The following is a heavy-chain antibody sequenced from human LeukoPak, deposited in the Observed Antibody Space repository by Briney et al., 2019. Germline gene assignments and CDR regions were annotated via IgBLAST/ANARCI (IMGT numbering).Heavy chain of an antibody. J-gene: IGHJ6*02. D-gene: IGHD4-17*01. Sequence: GGSLRLSCAASGFTFRSYEMNWVRQAPGKGLEWISYISPSGSIIFYADSVKGRFTISRDNAKNSLYLQMNSLRAEDTAVYYCARDTVTTFRFRDYYYCGMDVWGQGTTVTVSS. CDR3: ARDTVTTFRFRDYYYCGMDV. CDR1: GFTFRSYE. V-gene: IGHV3-48*03. CDR2: ISPSGSII.